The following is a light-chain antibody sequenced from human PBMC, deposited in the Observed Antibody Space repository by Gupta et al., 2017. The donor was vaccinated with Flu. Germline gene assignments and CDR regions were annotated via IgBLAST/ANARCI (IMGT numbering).Light chain of an antibody. J-gene: IGLJ3*02. CDR1: CNNVGKQV. CDR2: RSN. V-gene: IGLV10-54*01. CDR3: LACDSVLSAWV. Sequence: NCNNVGKQVYWWQQLPPGAPPRLISYRSNHRSSVTSGRFSASSSGNTSPLTITLLHADDAADYYCLACDSVLSAWVFGGGTKLTVL.